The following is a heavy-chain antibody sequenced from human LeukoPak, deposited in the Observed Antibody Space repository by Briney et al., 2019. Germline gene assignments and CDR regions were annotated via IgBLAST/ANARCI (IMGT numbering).Heavy chain of an antibody. V-gene: IGHV1-2*02. Sequence: ASVKVSCKASGYTFTGYYMHWVRQAPGQGLEWMGWINPNSGGTNYAQKFQGRVTMTRDTSISTAYMELSRLRSDDTAVYYCARSRGYCSGGSCSGYYYYYMDVWGKGTTVTVSS. CDR2: INPNSGGT. D-gene: IGHD2-15*01. J-gene: IGHJ6*03. CDR1: GYTFTGYY. CDR3: ARSRGYCSGGSCSGYYYYYMDV.